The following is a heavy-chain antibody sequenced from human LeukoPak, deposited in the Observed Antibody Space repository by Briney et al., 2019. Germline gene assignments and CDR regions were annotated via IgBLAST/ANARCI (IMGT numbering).Heavy chain of an antibody. J-gene: IGHJ3*02. CDR1: GFTFSSYW. CDR2: IQRGGNEK. Sequence: GGSLRLSCAASGFTFSSYWMSWVRQAPGKGLEWVANIQRGGNEKYYVNSVKGRFTISRDNAKNSLYLQMNSLRAEDTAVYYCAKYGDSSGYPGAFDIWGQGTMVTVSS. V-gene: IGHV3-7*01. CDR3: AKYGDSSGYPGAFDI. D-gene: IGHD3-22*01.